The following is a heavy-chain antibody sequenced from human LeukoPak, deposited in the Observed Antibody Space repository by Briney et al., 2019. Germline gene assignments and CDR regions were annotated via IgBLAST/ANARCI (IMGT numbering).Heavy chain of an antibody. CDR2: MNPNSGNT. Sequence: ASVKVSCKASGYTFTGYYMHWVRQATGQGLEWMGWMNPNSGNTGYAQKFQGRVTMTRNTSISTAYMELSSLRSEDTAVYYCARGQGSSGPRGFDYWGQGTLVTVSS. J-gene: IGHJ4*02. CDR1: GYTFTGYY. D-gene: IGHD6-19*01. V-gene: IGHV1-8*02. CDR3: ARGQGSSGPRGFDY.